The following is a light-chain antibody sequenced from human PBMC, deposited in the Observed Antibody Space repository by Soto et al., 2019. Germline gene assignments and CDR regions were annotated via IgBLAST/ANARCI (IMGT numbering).Light chain of an antibody. J-gene: IGKJ1*01. Sequence: IQMTQSPSSLSASVGDRVTITCRTSQTITTSLGWYQQKPGKAPKLLIHAASSLESGVPSRFSGSGSGTDFTFTISSLQPEDFATYYCLQDYSYPWTFGQGTKVDIK. CDR2: AAS. CDR1: QTITTS. V-gene: IGKV1-6*01. CDR3: LQDYSYPWT.